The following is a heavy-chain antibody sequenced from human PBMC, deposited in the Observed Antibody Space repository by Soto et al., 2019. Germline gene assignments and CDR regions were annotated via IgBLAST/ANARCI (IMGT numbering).Heavy chain of an antibody. CDR1: GFTFSSYW. V-gene: IGHV3-7*05. J-gene: IGHJ4*02. CDR3: ARRLLDYYDSSGPPDY. Sequence: GGSLRLSCAASGFTFSSYWMSWVRQAPGKGLEWVANIKQDGSEKYYVDSVKGRFTSSRDNAKNSLYLQMNSLRAEDTAVYYCARRLLDYYDSSGPPDYWGQGTLVTVSS. D-gene: IGHD3-22*01. CDR2: IKQDGSEK.